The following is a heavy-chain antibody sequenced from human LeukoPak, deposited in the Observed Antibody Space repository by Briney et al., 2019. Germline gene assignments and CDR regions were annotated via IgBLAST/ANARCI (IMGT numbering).Heavy chain of an antibody. V-gene: IGHV3-30*02. D-gene: IGHD1-1*01. Sequence: PGGSLRLTCAVSAFTFTSYGMHWVRQAPGKGLEWVAFIRYDGSKQYYIDSVKGRFTVSRDNSKNTLYLQMNNLRAEDTAAYYCAKDLWTKQNAPGYFDYWGQGTLVTVSS. J-gene: IGHJ4*02. CDR2: IRYDGSKQ. CDR1: AFTFTSYG. CDR3: AKDLWTKQNAPGYFDY.